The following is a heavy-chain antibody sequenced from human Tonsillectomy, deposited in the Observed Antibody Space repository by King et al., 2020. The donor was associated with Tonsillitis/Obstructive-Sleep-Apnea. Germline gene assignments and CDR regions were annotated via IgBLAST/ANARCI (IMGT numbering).Heavy chain of an antibody. CDR3: ARDMKADYGVDY. J-gene: IGHJ4*02. V-gene: IGHV3-21*01. CDR2: ISSSSRYI. Sequence: VQLVESGGGLVKPGGSLRLSCAASGFTFSSYSMNWVRQAPGKGLEWVSSISSSSRYIYYADSVKGRFTISRDNAKNSLYLQMNSLRAEDTAVYYCARDMKADYGVDYWGQGTLVTVSS. CDR1: GFTFSSYS. D-gene: IGHD4-17*01.